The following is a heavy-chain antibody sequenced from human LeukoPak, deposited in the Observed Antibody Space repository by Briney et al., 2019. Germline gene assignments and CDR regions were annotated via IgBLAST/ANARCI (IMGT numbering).Heavy chain of an antibody. V-gene: IGHV3-30*18. CDR2: ISYDGSNK. J-gene: IGHJ4*02. CDR3: AKDTYYDFWSGYYYLDY. D-gene: IGHD3-3*01. Sequence: PGGSLRLSCAASGFTFSSYGMHWVRQAPGKGLEWVAVISYDGSNKYYADSVKGRFTISRDNSKNTLYLQMNSLRAEDTAVYYCAKDTYYDFWSGYYYLDYWGQGTLVTVSS. CDR1: GFTFSSYG.